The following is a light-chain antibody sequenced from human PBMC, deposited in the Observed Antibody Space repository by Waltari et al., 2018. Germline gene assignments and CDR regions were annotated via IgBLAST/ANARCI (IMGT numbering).Light chain of an antibody. Sequence: QPVLTQPPSASATLGASVTLTCTLRRAYSNSKLAGYQPSPWKGPRFVMTVGTVGMVVFKGDGIPDRFSVLGSGLTRYLTIKNIQEEDGSDYHCGADHGSGSSFVYVFGTGTKVTVL. V-gene: IGLV9-49*03. CDR1: RAYSNSK. J-gene: IGLJ1*01. CDR3: GADHGSGSSFVYV. CDR2: VGTVGMVV.